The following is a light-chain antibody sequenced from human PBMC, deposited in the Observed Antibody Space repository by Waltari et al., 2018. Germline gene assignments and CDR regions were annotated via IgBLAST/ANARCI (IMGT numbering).Light chain of an antibody. V-gene: IGKV1-5*03. CDR2: KAS. CDR1: QSISSW. J-gene: IGKJ3*01. Sequence: DIQMTQSPSTLSASVGDRVTITCRASQSISSWVAWYQQKPGTAPKLLIYKASTLETGVPSRFSGSGFGTEFTRTISSLQPDDFATYYCQQYNTYSAFGPGTKVDI. CDR3: QQYNTYSA.